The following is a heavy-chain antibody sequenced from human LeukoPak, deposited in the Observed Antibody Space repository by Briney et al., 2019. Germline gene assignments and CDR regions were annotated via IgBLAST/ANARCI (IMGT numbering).Heavy chain of an antibody. J-gene: IGHJ4*02. V-gene: IGHV4-34*01. Sequence: SETLSLTCAVYGGSFSGYYWSWIRQPPGKGLEWIGEIDHGGSTNYNPSLKSRVSISVDTSKNQFSLKLNSVTAADTAVYYCARESAITMVRGVINYWGQGTLVTVSS. CDR2: IDHGGST. CDR1: GGSFSGYY. CDR3: ARESAITMVRGVINY. D-gene: IGHD3-10*01.